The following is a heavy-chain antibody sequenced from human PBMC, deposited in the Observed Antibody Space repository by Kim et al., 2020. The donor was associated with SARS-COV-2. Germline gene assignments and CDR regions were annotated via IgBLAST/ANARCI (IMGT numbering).Heavy chain of an antibody. V-gene: IGHV4-59*01. D-gene: IGHD4-17*01. Sequence: TNYNPALKSRVTISVDTSKNQFALKLSSVTAADTAVYYCARENGDYFDYWGQGTLVTVSS. J-gene: IGHJ4*02. CDR3: ARENGDYFDY. CDR2: T.